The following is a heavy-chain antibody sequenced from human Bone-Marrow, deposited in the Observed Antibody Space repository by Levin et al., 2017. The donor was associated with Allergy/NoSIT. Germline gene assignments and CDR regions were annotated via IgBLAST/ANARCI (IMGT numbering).Heavy chain of an antibody. CDR3: ARDSVGFGYSSIWPFDY. V-gene: IGHV6-1*01. J-gene: IGHJ4*02. D-gene: IGHD6-13*01. CDR1: GDSVSTNSAA. Sequence: SQTLSLTCAISGDSVSTNSAAWNWIRQSPSRGLECLGRTYYRSKWFTDYAVSVKSRISIEQDTSKNQMSLHLKSVTPDDTAVYYCARDSVGFGYSSIWPFDYWGQGILVTVSA. CDR2: TYYRSKWFT.